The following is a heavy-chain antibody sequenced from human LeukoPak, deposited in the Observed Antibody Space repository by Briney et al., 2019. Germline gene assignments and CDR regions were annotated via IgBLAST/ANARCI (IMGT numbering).Heavy chain of an antibody. V-gene: IGHV3-21*01. CDR3: ARVAVAGPMGWFDS. D-gene: IGHD6-19*01. CDR1: GFALSHS. J-gene: IGHJ5*01. CDR2: ISTTSAYI. Sequence: KPGGSLRLSCAASGFALSHSLTWVRQAPGKGLEWVSSISTTSAYIHYAESVKGRFSISRDNIDNVVYLQMNSLRGEDTAVYYCARVAVAGPMGWFDSWGQGTLVTVSS.